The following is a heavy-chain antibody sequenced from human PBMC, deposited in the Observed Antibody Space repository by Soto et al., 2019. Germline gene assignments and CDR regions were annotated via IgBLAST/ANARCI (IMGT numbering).Heavy chain of an antibody. V-gene: IGHV3-30*18. D-gene: IGHD2-15*01. J-gene: IGHJ5*02. CDR1: GFTFSSYG. Sequence: QVQLVESGGGVVQPGRSLRLSCAASGFTFSSYGMHWVRQAPGKGLEWVAVISYDGSNKYYADSVKGRFTISRDNSKNTLYLQMNSLRAEDTAVYYCAKDARSIVVVVAATLYLDWFDPWGQGTLVTVSS. CDR2: ISYDGSNK. CDR3: AKDARSIVVVVAATLYLDWFDP.